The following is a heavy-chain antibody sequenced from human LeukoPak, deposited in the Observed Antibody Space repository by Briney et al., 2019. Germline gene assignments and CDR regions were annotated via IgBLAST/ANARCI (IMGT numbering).Heavy chain of an antibody. CDR1: GYTLTELS. CDR3: ATPTYYYDSSGGGFDY. V-gene: IGHV1-24*01. CDR2: FDPEDGET. D-gene: IGHD3-22*01. J-gene: IGHJ4*02. Sequence: ASVKVSCKVSGYTLTELSMHWVRQAPGKGLEWMGGFDPEDGETIYAQKFQGRVTMTEDTSTDIAYKELSSLRSEDTAVYYCATPTYYYDSSGGGFDYWGQGTLVTVSS.